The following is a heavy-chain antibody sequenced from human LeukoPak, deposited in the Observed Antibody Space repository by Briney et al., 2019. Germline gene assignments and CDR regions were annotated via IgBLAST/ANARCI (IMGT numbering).Heavy chain of an antibody. CDR1: GGTFSSYA. Sequence: SVKVSCKASGGTFSSYAISWVRQAPGQGLEWMGGIIPIFGTANYAQKFQGRVTITADESTSTAYMELSSLRSEDTAVYYCARDKGDYYDSSGYSVYYFDYWGQGTLVTVSS. J-gene: IGHJ4*02. CDR3: ARDKGDYYDSSGYSVYYFDY. D-gene: IGHD3-22*01. V-gene: IGHV1-69*13. CDR2: IIPIFGTA.